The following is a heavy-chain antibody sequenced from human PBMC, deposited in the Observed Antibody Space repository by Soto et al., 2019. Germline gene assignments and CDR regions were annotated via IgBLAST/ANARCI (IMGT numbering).Heavy chain of an antibody. J-gene: IGHJ4*02. CDR3: ARDHYYGSGSLAY. CDR2: IWYDGSNK. Sequence: QVQLVESGGGVVQPGRSLRLSCAASGLTFSSYGMHWVRQAPGKGLEWVAVIWYDGSNKYYADSVKGRFTISRDNSENTLYLQMNILRAEDTAVYYCARDHYYGSGSLAYWGQGTLVTVSS. D-gene: IGHD3-10*01. CDR1: GLTFSSYG. V-gene: IGHV3-33*01.